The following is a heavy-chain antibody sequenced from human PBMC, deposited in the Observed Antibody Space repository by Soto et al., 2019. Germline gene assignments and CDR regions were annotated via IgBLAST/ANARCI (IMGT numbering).Heavy chain of an antibody. CDR3: AISTGGFGGLFVVPSDY. D-gene: IGHD3-16*02. V-gene: IGHV3-23*01. J-gene: IGHJ4*02. Sequence: EVQLLESGGGLVQPGGSLRLSCAASGFTYESYAMSWVRQAPGKGLEWVSGINSGGTVAHYADSVKGRFAMSRDNSKNTLCLEMNSLRADDTGLYYCAISTGGFGGLFVVPSDYWGQGTLVTVSS. CDR2: INSGGTVA. CDR1: GFTYESYA.